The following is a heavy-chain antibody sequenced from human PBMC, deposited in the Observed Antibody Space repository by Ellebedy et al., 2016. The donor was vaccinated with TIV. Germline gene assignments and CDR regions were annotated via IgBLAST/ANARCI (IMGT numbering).Heavy chain of an antibody. J-gene: IGHJ3*02. D-gene: IGHD4-17*01. CDR3: AKVIGDYFLNHAFDI. Sequence: GESLKISXAASGFTFSSYAMSWVRQAPGKGLEWVSAISGSGGSTYYADSVKGRFTISRDNSKNTLYLQMNSLRAEDTAVYYCAKVIGDYFLNHAFDIWGQGTMVTVSS. V-gene: IGHV3-23*01. CDR2: ISGSGGST. CDR1: GFTFSSYA.